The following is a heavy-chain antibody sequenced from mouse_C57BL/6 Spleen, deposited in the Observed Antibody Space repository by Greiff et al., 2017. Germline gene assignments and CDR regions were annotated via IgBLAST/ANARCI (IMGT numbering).Heavy chain of an antibody. V-gene: IGHV1-69*01. CDR2: IDPSDSYT. Sequence: QVHVKQPGAELVMPGASVKLSCKASGYTFTSYWMHWVKQRPGQGLEWIGEIDPSDSYTNYNQKFKGKSTLTVDKSSSTAYMQLSSLTSEDSAVYYCARRGTLTDYFDYWGQGTTLTVSS. J-gene: IGHJ2*01. CDR3: ARRGTLTDYFDY. CDR1: GYTFTSYW. D-gene: IGHD3-3*01.